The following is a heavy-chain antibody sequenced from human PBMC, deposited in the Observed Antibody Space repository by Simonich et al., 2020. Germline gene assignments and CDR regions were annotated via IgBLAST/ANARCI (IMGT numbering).Heavy chain of an antibody. J-gene: IGHJ6*03. Sequence: QVQLVQSGAEVKKPGASVKVSCKASGYTFTGYYMHWVRQAPGQGLEGRGRVNPNSGSKNYAQKCQGRVTRTRETSISTAYMELSRLRSDDTAVYYCARDRAARYYYYYYMDVWGKGTTVTVSS. V-gene: IGHV1-2*02. CDR2: VNPNSGSK. CDR3: ARDRAARYYYYYYMDV. CDR1: GYTFTGYY. D-gene: IGHD6-6*01.